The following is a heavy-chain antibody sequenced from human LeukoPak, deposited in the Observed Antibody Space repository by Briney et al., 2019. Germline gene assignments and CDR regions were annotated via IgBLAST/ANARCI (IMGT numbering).Heavy chain of an antibody. D-gene: IGHD6-13*01. Sequence: PSETLSLTCSVSAGSISSSSYYWGWIRQPPGKGLEWIGSIYYSGSTYYNPSLKSRVTISVDTSKNQFSLKLSSVTAADTAVYYCARWYSSSWYGAGYYFDYWGQGTLVTVSS. J-gene: IGHJ4*02. V-gene: IGHV4-39*01. CDR2: IYYSGST. CDR1: AGSISSSSYY. CDR3: ARWYSSSWYGAGYYFDY.